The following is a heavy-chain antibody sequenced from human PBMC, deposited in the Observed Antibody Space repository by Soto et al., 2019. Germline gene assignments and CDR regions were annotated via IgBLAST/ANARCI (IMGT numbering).Heavy chain of an antibody. D-gene: IGHD7-27*01. V-gene: IGHV3-53*04. CDR2: IHTGGLK. Sequence: EVQAVQSGGGLVQPGGSLRLSCAASGFSVASTYMTWVRQAPGRGLRWVSMIHTGGLKHFADFVKGRFSLSRDTSTNTLYLEMNSLRPDDTAVYYCATWGSGSHYLDHWGQGSLVTVSS. J-gene: IGHJ4*02. CDR3: ATWGSGSHYLDH. CDR1: GFSVASTY.